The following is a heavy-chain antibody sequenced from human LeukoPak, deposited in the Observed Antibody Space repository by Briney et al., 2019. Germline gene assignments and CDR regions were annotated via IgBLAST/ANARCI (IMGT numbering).Heavy chain of an antibody. CDR1: GGSFSGYY. CDR3: ARAPHFDWLPNDY. V-gene: IGHV4-34*01. J-gene: IGHJ4*02. D-gene: IGHD3-9*01. Sequence: PSETLSLTCAVYGGSFSGYYWSWIRQPPGKGLEWIGEINHSGSTNYNPSLKSRVTISVDTSKNQFSLKLSPVTAADTAVYYCARAPHFDWLPNDYWGQGTLVTVSS. CDR2: INHSGST.